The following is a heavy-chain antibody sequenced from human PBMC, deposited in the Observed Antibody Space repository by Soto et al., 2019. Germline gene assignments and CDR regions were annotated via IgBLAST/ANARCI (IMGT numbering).Heavy chain of an antibody. Sequence: GGSLRLSCAASGFTFSNFAMSWVRQAPVKGLEWVSAISDSGSNTYYADSVKGRFTISRDNSKNTLYLQMNSLRAEDTAVYYCAKNPGYYYDSTGYHFDYWGQGTLVTVSS. J-gene: IGHJ4*02. CDR2: ISDSGSNT. CDR3: AKNPGYYYDSTGYHFDY. CDR1: GFTFSNFA. V-gene: IGHV3-23*01. D-gene: IGHD3-22*01.